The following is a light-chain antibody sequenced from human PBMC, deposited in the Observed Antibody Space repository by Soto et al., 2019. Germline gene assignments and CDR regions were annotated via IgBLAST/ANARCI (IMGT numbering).Light chain of an antibody. V-gene: IGKV1-5*01. J-gene: IGKJ5*01. Sequence: DIQMTHSPSTLSASVGSRVNITCRASQSISSWLAWYEQKPGKAPKLLIYAASTLQSGVPSRLSGSGSGTDFTLTISCLKSEDFATYYCQQYYSYPTFGHGTRLEIK. CDR2: AAS. CDR3: QQYYSYPT. CDR1: QSISSW.